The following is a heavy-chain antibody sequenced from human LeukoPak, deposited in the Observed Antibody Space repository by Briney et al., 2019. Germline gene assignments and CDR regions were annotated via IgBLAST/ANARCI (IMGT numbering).Heavy chain of an antibody. D-gene: IGHD2-2*01. J-gene: IGHJ6*02. V-gene: IGHV4-34*01. CDR3: ATVVPAAISYYYGMDV. CDR1: GGSFSGYY. Sequence: SETLSLTCAVYGGSFSGYYWSWIRQPPGKGLERIGEINHSGSTNYNPSLKSRVTISVDTSKNQFSLKLSSVTAADTAVHYCATVVPAAISYYYGMDVWGQGTTVTVSS. CDR2: INHSGST.